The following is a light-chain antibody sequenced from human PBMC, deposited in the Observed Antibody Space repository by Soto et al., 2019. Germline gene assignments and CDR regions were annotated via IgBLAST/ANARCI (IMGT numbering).Light chain of an antibody. Sequence: EIVLTQSPGTLSLSPGDRATLSCRASQSVTGNYLAWYQQNPGQPPRLLIYGASTRATGIQDRFSGSGSGTDFTLNISRLEPEDFAVYYCQQFGGSPPFTFGRGNKVEI. V-gene: IGKV3-20*01. CDR3: QQFGGSPPFT. CDR2: GAS. CDR1: QSVTGNY. J-gene: IGKJ3*01.